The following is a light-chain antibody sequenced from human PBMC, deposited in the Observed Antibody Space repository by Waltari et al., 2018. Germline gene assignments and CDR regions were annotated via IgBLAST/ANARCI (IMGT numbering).Light chain of an antibody. J-gene: IGLJ3*02. CDR3: CSCVGRNIYWV. CDR1: SSDVGANNF. V-gene: IGLV2-11*01. CDR2: DNN. Sequence: QSALTQPRSVSGSPGQSVTISCTGTSSDVGANNFVSWYQHHPDKAPKLIIYDNNKRPSGVPDRFPGSKSGNTASLTISGLQAEDEADYYCCSCVGRNIYWVFGGGTKLTVL.